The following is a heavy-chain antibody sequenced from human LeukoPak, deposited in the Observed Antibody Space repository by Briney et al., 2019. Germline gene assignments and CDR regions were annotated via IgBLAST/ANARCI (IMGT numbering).Heavy chain of an antibody. V-gene: IGHV4-34*01. CDR2: INHSGST. D-gene: IGHD2-2*01. CDR3: AEVRASRYCSSTSCYAYYYYGMDV. Sequence: PSETLSLTCAVYGGSFSGYYWSWIRQPPGKGLDWIGEINHSGSTNYNPSLKSRVTISVDTSKNQFSLKLSSVTAADTAVYYCAEVRASRYCSSTSCYAYYYYGMDVWGQGTTVTVSS. CDR1: GGSFSGYY. J-gene: IGHJ6*02.